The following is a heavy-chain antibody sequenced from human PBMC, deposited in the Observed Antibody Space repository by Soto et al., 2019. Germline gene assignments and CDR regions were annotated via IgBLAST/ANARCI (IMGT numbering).Heavy chain of an antibody. D-gene: IGHD3-3*01. V-gene: IGHV3-30-3*01. CDR2: ISYHGTCE. CDR3: ARGVRLSEYLFTGFGH. J-gene: IGHJ4*02. Sequence: RSLRLAFSVSGITFNNDAIHWVRQAAWQGLEWLSLISYHGTCEDYADSVKVRFSISRDNSKNTVYLKMNSHPPEDTAVYYCARGVRLSEYLFTGFGHWGQGTPVTVSS. CDR1: GITFNNDA.